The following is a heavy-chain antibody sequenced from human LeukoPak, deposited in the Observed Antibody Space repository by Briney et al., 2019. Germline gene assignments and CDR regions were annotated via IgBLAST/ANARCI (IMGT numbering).Heavy chain of an antibody. CDR2: IIPIFGTA. CDR1: GGTFSSYA. D-gene: IGHD5-24*01. Sequence: GASVKVSCKASGGTFSSYAISWVRQAPGQGLVWMGGIIPIFGTANYAQKFQGRVTITADESTSTAYMELSSLRSEDTAVYYCARFRGVEMATIDAFDIWGQGTMVTVSS. J-gene: IGHJ3*02. CDR3: ARFRGVEMATIDAFDI. V-gene: IGHV1-69*13.